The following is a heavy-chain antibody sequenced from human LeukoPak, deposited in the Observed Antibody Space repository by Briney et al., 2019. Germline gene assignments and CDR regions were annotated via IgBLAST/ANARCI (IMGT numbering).Heavy chain of an antibody. V-gene: IGHV4-34*01. CDR1: GGSFSYYY. CDR3: ARVVQLERGFDP. Sequence: SETLSLTCAVYGGSFSYYYWSWIRQPPGKGLEWIGEINHSGSTNYNSSLKSRVTISIDTSKSQFSLKLSSVTAADTAVYYCARVVQLERGFDPWGQGTLVTVSS. CDR2: INHSGST. J-gene: IGHJ5*02. D-gene: IGHD1-1*01.